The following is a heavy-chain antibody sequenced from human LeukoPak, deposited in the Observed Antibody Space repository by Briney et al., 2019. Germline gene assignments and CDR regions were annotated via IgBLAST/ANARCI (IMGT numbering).Heavy chain of an antibody. CDR2: IYYSGST. D-gene: IGHD1-26*01. V-gene: IGHV4-59*01. CDR1: GGSISSYY. J-gene: IGHJ4*02. CDR3: AKDRSIGTYYTFDQ. Sequence: PSETLSLTCTVSGGSISSYYWSWIRQPPGKGLEWIGYIYYSGSTNYNPSLKSRVTISVDTSKNQFSLKLSSVTAADTAVYYCAKDRSIGTYYTFDQWGQGTLVTVSS.